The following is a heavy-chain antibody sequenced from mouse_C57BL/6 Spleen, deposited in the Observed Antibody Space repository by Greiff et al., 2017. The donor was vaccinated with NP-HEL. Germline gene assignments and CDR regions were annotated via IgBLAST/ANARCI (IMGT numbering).Heavy chain of an antibody. CDR1: GYTFTSYW. Sequence: VQLQQSGTVLARPGASVKMSCKTSGYTFTSYWMHWVKQRPGQGLEWIGAIYPGNSDTSYNQKFKGKAKLTAVTSASTAYMELSSLTNEDSAVYYCTRGLYYDYDGWYFDVWGTGTTVTVSS. CDR2: IYPGNSDT. V-gene: IGHV1-5*01. J-gene: IGHJ1*03. CDR3: TRGLYYDYDGWYFDV. D-gene: IGHD2-4*01.